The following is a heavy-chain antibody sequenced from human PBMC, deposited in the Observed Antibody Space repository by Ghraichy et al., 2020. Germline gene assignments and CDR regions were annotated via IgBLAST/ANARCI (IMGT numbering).Heavy chain of an antibody. V-gene: IGHV3-49*03. J-gene: IGHJ3*02. CDR2: IRSKAYGGTT. D-gene: IGHD2-2*01. Sequence: GGSLRLSCTASGFTFGDYAMSWFRQAPGKGLEWVGFIRSKAYGGTTEYAASVKGRFTISRDDSKSIAYLQMNSLKTEDTAVYYCTSGADCSSTSCYWYDAFDIWGQGTMVTVSS. CDR3: TSGADCSSTSCYWYDAFDI. CDR1: GFTFGDYA.